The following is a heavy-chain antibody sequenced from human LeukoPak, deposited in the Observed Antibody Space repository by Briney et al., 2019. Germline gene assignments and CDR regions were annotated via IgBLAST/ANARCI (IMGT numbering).Heavy chain of an antibody. Sequence: PGGSLRLSCAASGFTVSSNYMSWVRQAPGKGLEWVSVIYSGGSTYYADSVKGRFTISRDNSKNTLYLQMNSLRAEDTAVYYCAKGEYQLLSLFDYWGQGTLVTVSS. CDR3: AKGEYQLLSLFDY. D-gene: IGHD2-2*01. J-gene: IGHJ4*02. V-gene: IGHV3-53*01. CDR2: IYSGGST. CDR1: GFTVSSNY.